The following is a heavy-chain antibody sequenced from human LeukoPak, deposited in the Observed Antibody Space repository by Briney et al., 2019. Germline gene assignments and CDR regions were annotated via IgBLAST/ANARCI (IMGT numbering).Heavy chain of an antibody. CDR2: INWNGGST. D-gene: IGHD6-13*01. J-gene: IGHJ6*02. Sequence: GGSLRLSYAASGFTFDDYGMSWVRQAPGKGLEWVSGINWNGGSTGYADSVKGRFTISRDNAKNSLYLQMNSLRAEDTALYHCARELIAAAGTIGYYYYGMDVWGQGTTVTVSS. V-gene: IGHV3-20*01. CDR3: ARELIAAAGTIGYYYYGMDV. CDR1: GFTFDDYG.